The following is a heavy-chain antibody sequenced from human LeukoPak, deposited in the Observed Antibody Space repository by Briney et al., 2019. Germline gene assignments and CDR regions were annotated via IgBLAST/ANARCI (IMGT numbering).Heavy chain of an antibody. CDR1: GFTFSDHY. CDR3: ARVEMGESFYFDY. CDR2: SRNKAKSYTT. Sequence: PGGSLRLSCAASGFTFSDHYMDWVRQAPGKGLEWVGRSRNKAKSYTTEYAASVKGRFTISRDDSKNSLYLQINSGKTEDTAVYYCARVEMGESFYFDYWGQGTLVTVSS. D-gene: IGHD1-26*01. V-gene: IGHV3-72*01. J-gene: IGHJ4*02.